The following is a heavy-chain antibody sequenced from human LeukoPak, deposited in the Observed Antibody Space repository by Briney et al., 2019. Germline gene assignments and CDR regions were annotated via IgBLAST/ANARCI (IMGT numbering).Heavy chain of an antibody. CDR1: GGSVSSYY. D-gene: IGHD5-12*01. Sequence: SETLSLTCTVSGGSVSSYYWSWIRQPPGKGLEWIGYIYYRGSTNYNPSLKSRITISVDTSKNQFSLKLSSVTAADTAVYYCASFGWLRSDWFDYWGQGTLVTVSS. J-gene: IGHJ4*02. CDR3: ASFGWLRSDWFDY. CDR2: IYYRGST. V-gene: IGHV4-59*02.